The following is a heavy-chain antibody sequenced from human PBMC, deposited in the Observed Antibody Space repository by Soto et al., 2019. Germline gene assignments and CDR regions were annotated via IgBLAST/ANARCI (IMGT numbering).Heavy chain of an antibody. D-gene: IGHD3-9*01. J-gene: IGHJ6*02. CDR2: IYYSGST. V-gene: IGHV4-59*01. CDR1: GGSISSYY. CDR3: ARDRLRPFEWSPWGMDV. Sequence: PSETLSLTCTVSGGSISSYYWSWIRQPPGKGLEWIGYIYYSGSTNYNPSLKSRVTISVDTSKNQFSLKLSSVTAADTAVYYCARDRLRPFEWSPWGMDVWGQGTTVTVSS.